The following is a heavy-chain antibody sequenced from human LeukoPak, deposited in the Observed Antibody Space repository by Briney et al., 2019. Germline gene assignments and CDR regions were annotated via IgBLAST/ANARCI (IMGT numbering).Heavy chain of an antibody. CDR1: GFTFSSYW. CDR3: ARAGFFGSGTYLYDY. V-gene: IGHV3-74*01. J-gene: IGHJ4*02. Sequence: PGGSLRLSCAASGFTFSSYWMHWVRQATGKGLVWVSRINSDGYSTSHADSVKGRFTISRDNAKSTLYLQMNSLRDEDTAVYYCARAGFFGSGTYLYDYWGQGTLVTVSS. D-gene: IGHD3-10*01. CDR2: INSDGYST.